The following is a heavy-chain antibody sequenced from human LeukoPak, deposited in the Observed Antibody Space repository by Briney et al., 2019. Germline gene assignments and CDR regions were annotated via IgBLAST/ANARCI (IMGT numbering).Heavy chain of an antibody. CDR3: ARRWNYGRNYYIDV. CDR2: INDRGTI. V-gene: IGHV4-34*01. CDR1: GGSFSNYY. J-gene: IGHJ6*03. Sequence: SETLSLTCAVYGGSFSNYYWSWIRQPPRKGLEWIGEINDRGTINYNPSLMSRVTISVDKSKNQFSLKLSSVTAADTAVYYCARRWNYGRNYYIDVWGKGATVSVSS. D-gene: IGHD1-7*01.